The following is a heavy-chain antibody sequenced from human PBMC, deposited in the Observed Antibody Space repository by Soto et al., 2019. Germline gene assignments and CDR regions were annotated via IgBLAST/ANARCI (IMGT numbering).Heavy chain of an antibody. D-gene: IGHD3-3*01. V-gene: IGHV3-33*01. Sequence: QVQLVESGGGVVQPGRSLRLSCAASGFNFSSFGLHWVRQAPGKGLEWVAIIWYDGSNKYYADSVRGRFTISRDNSKNTLYLQMNSLRAEDTAVYYCARERAVHYGSWSGYPSWFDPWGQGTLVTVSS. CDR1: GFNFSSFG. CDR3: ARERAVHYGSWSGYPSWFDP. CDR2: IWYDGSNK. J-gene: IGHJ5*02.